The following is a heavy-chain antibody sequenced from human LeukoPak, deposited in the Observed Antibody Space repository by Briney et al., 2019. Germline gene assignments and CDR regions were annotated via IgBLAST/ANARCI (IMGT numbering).Heavy chain of an antibody. J-gene: IGHJ4*02. CDR3: AKDTTYYDFWSGTDY. Sequence: GGSLRLSCAASGFTFNTYGMHWVRQAPGKGLEWVAAISYNGGKNSYADSVKGRFTISRDNSKNTLYLQMNSLRAEDTAVNYCAKDTTYYDFWSGTDYWGQGTLVTVTS. D-gene: IGHD3-3*01. V-gene: IGHV3-30*18. CDR1: GFTFNTYG. CDR2: ISYNGGKN.